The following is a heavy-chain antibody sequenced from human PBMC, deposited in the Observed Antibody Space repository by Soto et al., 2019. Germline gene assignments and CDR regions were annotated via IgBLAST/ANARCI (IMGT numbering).Heavy chain of an antibody. CDR1: GGSISSYY. V-gene: IGHV4-59*08. CDR3: ARLHYGDKRAFDI. CDR2: IYYSGST. Sequence: QVQLQESGPGLVKPSETLSLTCTVSGGSISSYYWSWIRQPPGKGLEWIGYIYYSGSTNYNPSLTSRVTISVDTSKNQFSLKLSSVTAADTAVYYCARLHYGDKRAFDIWGQGTMVTVSS. D-gene: IGHD4-17*01. J-gene: IGHJ3*02.